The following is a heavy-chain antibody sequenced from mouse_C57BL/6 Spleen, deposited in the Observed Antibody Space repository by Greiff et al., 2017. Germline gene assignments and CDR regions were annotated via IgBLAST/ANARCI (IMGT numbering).Heavy chain of an antibody. CDR1: GYTFTSYW. V-gene: IGHV1-64*01. CDR2: IHPNSGST. D-gene: IGHD2-1*01. CDR3: ARYHYGNPEGFDY. Sequence: QVQLQQPGAELVKPGASVKLSCKASGYTFTSYWMHWVKQRPGQGLEWIGMIHPNSGSTNYNEKFKSKATLTVDKSYSTAYMQLSSLTSEDSAVYYCARYHYGNPEGFDYWGQGTTLTVSS. J-gene: IGHJ2*01.